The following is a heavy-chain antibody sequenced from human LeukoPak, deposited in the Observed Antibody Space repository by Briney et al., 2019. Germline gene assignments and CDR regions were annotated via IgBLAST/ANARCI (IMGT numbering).Heavy chain of an antibody. J-gene: IGHJ4*02. CDR3: ARDLEYSSSSGLGI. CDR1: GITFRSYG. V-gene: IGHV3-30*03. Sequence: GGSLRLSCAASGITFRSYGMHWVRQAPGKGLEWVAVISYDGSHKYYADSVKGRFSISRDNSKNTLYLQMNSLRVEDTAVYYCARDLEYSSSSGLGIWGQGTLVTVSS. CDR2: ISYDGSHK. D-gene: IGHD6-6*01.